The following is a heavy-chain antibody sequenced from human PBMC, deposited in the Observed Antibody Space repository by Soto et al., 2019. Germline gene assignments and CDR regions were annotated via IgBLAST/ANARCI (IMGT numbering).Heavy chain of an antibody. CDR3: ARSPSYYANFDY. CDR1: GFTFSSYS. CDR2: ISSGSSTI. V-gene: IGHV3-48*01. Sequence: GGSLRLSCAASGFTFSSYSMNWVRQAPGKGLEWVSYISSGSSTIYYADSVKGRFTISRDNAKNSLYLQMNSLRAEDTAVYYCARSPSYYANFDYWGQGTLVTVSS. D-gene: IGHD3-22*01. J-gene: IGHJ4*02.